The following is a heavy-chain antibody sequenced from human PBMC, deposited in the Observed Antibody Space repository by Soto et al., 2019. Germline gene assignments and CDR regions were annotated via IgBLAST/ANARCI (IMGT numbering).Heavy chain of an antibody. J-gene: IGHJ6*02. CDR2: IKYSGRT. D-gene: IGHD3-10*01. CDR1: SGSISSSDYY. Sequence: PSETLSLTCSVSSGSISSSDYYWSLIRQPPGKGLEWIGYIKYSGRTYYKPSLKRRAIISVDTSKNLFSLKLTSVTAEDTALYFCASSSFLRSGDLFHGLDVWGQGTTVTVSS. CDR3: ASSSFLRSGDLFHGLDV. V-gene: IGHV4-30-4*01.